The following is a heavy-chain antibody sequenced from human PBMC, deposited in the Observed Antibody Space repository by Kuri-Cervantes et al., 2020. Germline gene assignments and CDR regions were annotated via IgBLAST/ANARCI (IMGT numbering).Heavy chain of an antibody. Sequence: SETLSLTCTVSGGSISSYYWSWIRQPPGKGLEWIGYIYYSGSTNYNPSLKSRVTISVDTSKNQFSLKLSSVTAADTAVYYCARIDYYDSSGGFDPWGQGTLITVSS. J-gene: IGHJ5*02. CDR1: GGSISSYY. CDR2: IYYSGST. V-gene: IGHV4-59*01. D-gene: IGHD3-22*01. CDR3: ARIDYYDSSGGFDP.